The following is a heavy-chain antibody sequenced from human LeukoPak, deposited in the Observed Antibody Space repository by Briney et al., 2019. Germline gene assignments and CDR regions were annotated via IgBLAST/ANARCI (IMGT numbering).Heavy chain of an antibody. Sequence: GGSLRLSCAASGFTFSSYSMNWVRQAPGKGLEWVSVIYSGGSTYYADSVKGRFTISRDNSKNTLYLQMNSLRAEDTAVYYCARDNYSYGYYYYYGMDVWGQGTTVTVSS. J-gene: IGHJ6*02. D-gene: IGHD5-18*01. V-gene: IGHV3-53*01. CDR1: GFTFSSYS. CDR3: ARDNYSYGYYYYYGMDV. CDR2: IYSGGST.